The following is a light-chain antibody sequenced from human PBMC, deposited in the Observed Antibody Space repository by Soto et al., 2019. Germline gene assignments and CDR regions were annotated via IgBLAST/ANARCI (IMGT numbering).Light chain of an antibody. Sequence: DLYKTHAPGCLAVSIYKRASINCKSSQSVLYSSNNKNYLAWYQQKPGQPPKLLIYWASTRESGVPDRFSGSGSGTDFTLTISSLQAEDVAVYYCQQYYSTPLPFGPGTKVDIK. CDR1: QSVLYSSNNKNY. J-gene: IGKJ3*01. CDR3: QQYYSTPLP. CDR2: WAS. V-gene: IGKV4-1*01.